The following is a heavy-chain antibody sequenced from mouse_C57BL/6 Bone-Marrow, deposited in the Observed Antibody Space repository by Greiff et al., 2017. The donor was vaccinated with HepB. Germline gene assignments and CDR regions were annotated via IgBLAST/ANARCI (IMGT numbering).Heavy chain of an antibody. V-gene: IGHV2-5*01. CDR2: IWRGGST. CDR3: ANYSNYFYAMDY. CDR1: GFSLTSYG. J-gene: IGHJ4*01. D-gene: IGHD2-5*01. Sequence: VQLVESGPGLVQPSQSLSITCTVSGFSLTSYGVHWVRQSPGKGLEWLGVIWRGGSTDYNAAFMSRLSITKDNSKSQVFFKMNSLQADDTAIYYCANYSNYFYAMDYWGQGTSVTVSS.